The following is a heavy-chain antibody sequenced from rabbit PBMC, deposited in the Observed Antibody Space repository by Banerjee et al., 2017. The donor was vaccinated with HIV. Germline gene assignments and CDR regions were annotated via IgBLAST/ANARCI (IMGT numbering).Heavy chain of an antibody. D-gene: IGHD4-2*01. V-gene: IGHV1S40*01. Sequence: SLEESGGDLVKPVASLTLTCTASGFYFSSGYDMCWVRQAPGKGLEWIGCIYTGSGTTWSASSAKGRFTNSKTSSTTVTLQMTSLTAADTATYFCARDLDVAHAGFIYAFNLWGPGTLFTVS. CDR1: GFYFSSGYD. CDR2: IYTGSGTT. CDR3: ARDLDVAHAGFIYAFNL. J-gene: IGHJ4*01.